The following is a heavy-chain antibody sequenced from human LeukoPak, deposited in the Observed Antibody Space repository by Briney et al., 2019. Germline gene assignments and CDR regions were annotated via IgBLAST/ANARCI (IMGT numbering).Heavy chain of an antibody. J-gene: IGHJ4*02. V-gene: IGHV4-39*01. CDR3: ARHTFYYYDSSGYYERPFDY. D-gene: IGHD3-22*01. CDR1: GGSISSSSYY. Sequence: SETLSLTCTVSGGSISSSSYYWGWIRQPPGKGLEWIGRIYYSGSTYYNPSLKSRVTISVDTSKNQFSLKLSSVTAADTAVYYCARHTFYYYDSSGYYERPFDYWGQGTLVTVSS. CDR2: IYYSGST.